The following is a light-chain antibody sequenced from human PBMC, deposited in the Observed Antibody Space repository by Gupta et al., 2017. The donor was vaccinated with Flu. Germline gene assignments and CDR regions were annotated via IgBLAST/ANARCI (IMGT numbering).Light chain of an antibody. CDR1: KVGSNN. V-gene: IGLV3-21*02. J-gene: IGLJ3*02. CDR2: DDS. CDR3: QVWDSSSDSRV. Sequence: GQTTKITGGGNKVGSNNVHWYQQTAGQAPVLLVYDDSDRPSAIPERFSGSNSGTTATLTISRVEAGDEADYYCQVWDSSSDSRVFGGGTKLTVL.